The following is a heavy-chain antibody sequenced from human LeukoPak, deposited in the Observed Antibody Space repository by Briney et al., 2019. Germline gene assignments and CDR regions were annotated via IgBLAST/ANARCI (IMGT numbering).Heavy chain of an antibody. D-gene: IGHD1-26*01. V-gene: IGHV4-4*07. CDR2: IYSSGST. Sequence: WETLSLTCTVSGDSISDYFWNWIRQPAGKGLEWIGRIYSSGSTNYNPSLKGRATMSVDTPKNLFSLKLSSVTAADTAVYYCARTSGNYYWESHFHYWGQGTLVTVSS. CDR1: GDSISDYF. J-gene: IGHJ4*02. CDR3: ARTSGNYYWESHFHY.